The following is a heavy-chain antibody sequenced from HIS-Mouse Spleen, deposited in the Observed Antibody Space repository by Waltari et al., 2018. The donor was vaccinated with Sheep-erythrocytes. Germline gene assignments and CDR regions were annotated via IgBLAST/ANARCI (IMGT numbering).Heavy chain of an antibody. Sequence: QVQLQESGPGLVKPSQTLSLTCTVSGGSISSVGYYWSWIRQHPGKGLEWIGYIYYSGSTYYNPSLKSRVTISVDTSKNQFSLKLSSVTAADTAVYYCARETGIAASKRAFDIWGQGTMVTVSS. CDR1: GGSISSVGYY. CDR3: ARETGIAASKRAFDI. D-gene: IGHD6-13*01. CDR2: IYYSGST. J-gene: IGHJ3*02. V-gene: IGHV4-31*03.